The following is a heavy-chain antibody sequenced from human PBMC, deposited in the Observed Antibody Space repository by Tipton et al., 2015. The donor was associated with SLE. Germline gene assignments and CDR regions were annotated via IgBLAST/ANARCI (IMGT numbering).Heavy chain of an antibody. Sequence: GSLRLSCTVSGGSISSYYWSWIRQPPGKGLEWIGYIYYSGSTNYNPSLKSRVTISVDTSKNQFSLKLSSVTAADTAVYYCARHPDFWSGQRWFDPWGQGTLVTVSS. CDR1: GGSISSYY. J-gene: IGHJ5*02. CDR3: ARHPDFWSGQRWFDP. CDR2: IYYSGST. V-gene: IGHV4-59*08. D-gene: IGHD3-3*01.